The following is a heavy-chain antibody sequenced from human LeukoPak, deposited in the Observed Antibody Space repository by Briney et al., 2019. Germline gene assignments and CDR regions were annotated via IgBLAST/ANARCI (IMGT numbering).Heavy chain of an antibody. V-gene: IGHV3-23*01. CDR3: ARPVYCSTSGCRDY. Sequence: GGSLRLSCAASGFTFSSYAMTWVRQAPGKGLDWVSAISDSGSATDYADSVKGRFTISRDNSKSTLYLQLNSLRAEDTAVYYCARPVYCSTSGCRDYWGQGTLVTVSS. D-gene: IGHD2-2*01. CDR1: GFTFSSYA. J-gene: IGHJ4*02. CDR2: ISDSGSAT.